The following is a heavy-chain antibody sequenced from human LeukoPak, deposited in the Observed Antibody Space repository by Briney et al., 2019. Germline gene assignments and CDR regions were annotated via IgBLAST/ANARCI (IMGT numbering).Heavy chain of an antibody. Sequence: SETLSLTCTVSGGSISSSSYYWGWIRQPPGKGLEWIGSIYYSGSTYYNPSLRSRVTISVDTSKNQFSLKLSSVTAADTAVYYCAVGGSSGYYLDYWGQGTLVTVSS. CDR2: IYYSGST. CDR1: GGSISSSSYY. V-gene: IGHV4-39*07. J-gene: IGHJ4*02. D-gene: IGHD3-22*01. CDR3: AVGGSSGYYLDY.